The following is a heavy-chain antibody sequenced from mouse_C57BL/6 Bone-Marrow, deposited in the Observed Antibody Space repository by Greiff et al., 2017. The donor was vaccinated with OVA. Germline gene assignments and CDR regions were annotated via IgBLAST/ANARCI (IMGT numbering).Heavy chain of an antibody. CDR1: GYTFTDYE. Sequence: QVQLQQSGAELVRPGASVTLSCKASGYTFTDYEMHWVKQTPVHGLEWMGVIDTETGGTAYNQKFKGKAILTADKSSRIAYMVLRSLTSEDSAVYYCTRSYINYGDFDYWGQGTTLTVSS. CDR2: IDTETGGT. J-gene: IGHJ2*01. D-gene: IGHD2-5*01. CDR3: TRSYINYGDFDY. V-gene: IGHV1-15*01.